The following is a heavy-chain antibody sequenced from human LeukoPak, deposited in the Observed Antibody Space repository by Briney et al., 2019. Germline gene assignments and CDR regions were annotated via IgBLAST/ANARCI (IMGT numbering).Heavy chain of an antibody. D-gene: IGHD6-13*01. J-gene: IGHJ5*02. CDR1: GVSISSYY. CDR2: IYYSGST. CDR3: ARFSVAAAGTGWFDP. Sequence: SETLSLTCTVSGVSISSYYWSWIRQPPGKGLELIGYIYYSGSTNYNPSLKSRVTISVDTSRNQLSLKLSSVTAADTAVYYCARFSVAAAGTGWFDPWGQGTLVTVPA. V-gene: IGHV4-59*01.